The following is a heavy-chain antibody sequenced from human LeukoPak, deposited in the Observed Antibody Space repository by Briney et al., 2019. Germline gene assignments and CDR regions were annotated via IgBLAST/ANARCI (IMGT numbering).Heavy chain of an antibody. CDR1: GFTFSFYS. V-gene: IGHV3-21*01. CDR3: AREFGGSASGAGY. CDR2: MSVSSGLI. J-gene: IGHJ4*02. D-gene: IGHD3-10*01. Sequence: KPGGSLRLSCAASGFTFSFYSMNWVRQAPGKGLEWVSSMSVSSGLIYYADSVKGRFTVSRDNAKNSLYLQVNSLRAEDTAVYYCAREFGGSASGAGYWGQGTLVTVSS.